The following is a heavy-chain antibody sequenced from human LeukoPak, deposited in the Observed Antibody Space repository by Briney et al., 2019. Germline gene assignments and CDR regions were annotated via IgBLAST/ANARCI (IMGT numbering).Heavy chain of an antibody. CDR3: ARDRWLQVDY. CDR2: IYHSGST. V-gene: IGHV4-38-2*02. Sequence: SETLSLTCAVSSYSISSGYSWGWIRPPPGKGLEWIGSIYHSGSTYYNPSLKSRVTISVDTSKNQFSLKLSSVTAADTAVYYCARDRWLQVDYWGQGTLVTVSS. D-gene: IGHD5-24*01. CDR1: SYSISSGYS. J-gene: IGHJ4*02.